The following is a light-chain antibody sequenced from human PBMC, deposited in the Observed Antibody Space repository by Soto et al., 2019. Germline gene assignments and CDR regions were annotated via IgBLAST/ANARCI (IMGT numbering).Light chain of an antibody. CDR3: QQYEAYPLT. Sequence: DIQLTQSPSTLSASVGDRVTITCRASQSISSWLAWYQQKPGKAPKLLVYKASSLESGVPSRFSDSGSATEFTLPITNLQPDDFATYSCQQYEAYPLTFGGGTKVAI. CDR1: QSISSW. CDR2: KAS. V-gene: IGKV1-5*03. J-gene: IGKJ4*01.